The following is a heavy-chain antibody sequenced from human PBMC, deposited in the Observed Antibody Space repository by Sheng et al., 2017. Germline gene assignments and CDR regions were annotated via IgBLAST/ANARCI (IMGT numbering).Heavy chain of an antibody. CDR3: ARGRWLHSRSYYFDS. Sequence: EVRLVESGGALIQPGGSLRLSCAASGFNFTNYWMHWVRQAPGKGLVWVSRIKSDGISTSYADFVEGRFTISRDSAKNTLFLQMSNLRAEDTAVYYCARGRWLHSRSYYFDSWGQGTLVTVSS. CDR2: IKSDGIST. CDR1: GFNFTNYW. D-gene: IGHD5-12*01. J-gene: IGHJ4*02. V-gene: IGHV3-74*01.